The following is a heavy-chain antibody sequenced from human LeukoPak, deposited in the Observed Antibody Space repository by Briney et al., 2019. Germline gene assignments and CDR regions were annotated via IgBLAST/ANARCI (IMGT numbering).Heavy chain of an antibody. Sequence: GGSLRLSCAASGYTFGSFWMSWVHQAPGKGLEWVANIKQDGSAKFYVDSVKGRFTISRDNAKNSLYLQMNSLRAEDTAVYYCARDPSIAAAGTRPYYYYYMDVWGKGTTVTVSS. V-gene: IGHV3-7*01. D-gene: IGHD6-13*01. J-gene: IGHJ6*03. CDR1: GYTFGSFW. CDR3: ARDPSIAAAGTRPYYYYYMDV. CDR2: IKQDGSAK.